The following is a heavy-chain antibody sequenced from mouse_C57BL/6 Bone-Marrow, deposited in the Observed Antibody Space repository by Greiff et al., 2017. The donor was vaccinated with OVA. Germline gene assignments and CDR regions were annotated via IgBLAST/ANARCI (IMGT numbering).Heavy chain of an antibody. CDR2: IYPRSGNT. V-gene: IGHV1-81*01. CDR3: ARRRYYYSLWYFDV. CDR1: GYTFTSYG. J-gene: IGHJ1*03. Sequence: QVQLQQSGAELARPGASVKLSCKASGYTFTSYGISWVKQRTGQGLEWIGEIYPRSGNTYYNEKFKGKATLTADKSSSTAYMELRSLTSEDSAVYFSARRRYYYSLWYFDVWGTGTTVTVSS. D-gene: IGHD2-12*01.